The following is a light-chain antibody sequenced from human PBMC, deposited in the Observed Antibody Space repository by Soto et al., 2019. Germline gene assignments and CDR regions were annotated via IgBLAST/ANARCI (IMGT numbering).Light chain of an antibody. Sequence: EIVLTQSPGTLSLSPGERATLSCRASQSVYNTYLGWYQQKPGQAPRLLIYGASSRTTGTPDRFNGGGSGTEFTLTISRLEPEDFAVYYCQKYGSPPATFGQGTKVEF. CDR2: GAS. J-gene: IGKJ2*01. CDR3: QKYGSPPAT. CDR1: QSVYNTY. V-gene: IGKV3-20*01.